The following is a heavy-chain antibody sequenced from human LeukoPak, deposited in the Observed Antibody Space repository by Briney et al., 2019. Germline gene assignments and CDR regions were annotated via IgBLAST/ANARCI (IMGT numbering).Heavy chain of an antibody. D-gene: IGHD1-20*01. CDR2: INGDGRST. CDR1: GFTFSNSW. Sequence: PGGSLRLSCVASGFTFSNSWVHWVRQAPGKGLVWVSRINGDGRSTNYADSVKGRFTISRDNAKNSLYLQMNSLRAEDTAVYYCARGTNWSPLDFDYWGQGTLVTVSS. V-gene: IGHV3-74*01. CDR3: ARGTNWSPLDFDY. J-gene: IGHJ4*02.